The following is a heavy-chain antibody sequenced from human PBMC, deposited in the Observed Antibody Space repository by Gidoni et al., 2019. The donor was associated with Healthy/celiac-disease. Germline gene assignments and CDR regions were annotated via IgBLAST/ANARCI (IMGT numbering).Heavy chain of an antibody. J-gene: IGHJ4*02. Sequence: QLQLQASGPGLVKPSETLSLTCTVPGGSISSSSYYWGWIRQPPGKGLEWIGSIYYSGSTYYNPSLKSRVTISVDTSKNQFSLKLSSVTAADTAVYYCARHLQYRNFDYWGQGTLVTVSS. CDR2: IYYSGST. CDR1: GGSISSSSYY. D-gene: IGHD4-4*01. V-gene: IGHV4-39*01. CDR3: ARHLQYRNFDY.